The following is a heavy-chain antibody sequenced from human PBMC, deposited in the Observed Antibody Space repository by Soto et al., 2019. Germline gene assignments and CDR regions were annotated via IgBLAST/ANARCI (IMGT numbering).Heavy chain of an antibody. Sequence: SETLSLTCTVSGGSISSYYWSWIRQPPGKGLEWIGYIYYSGSTNYNPSLKSRVTISVDTSKNQFSLKLSSVTAADTAVYYCARARFSDSRSSWPHYFDYWGQGTRVTVSS. CDR3: ARARFSDSRSSWPHYFDY. CDR1: GGSISSYY. CDR2: IYYSGST. J-gene: IGHJ4*02. D-gene: IGHD6-13*01. V-gene: IGHV4-59*01.